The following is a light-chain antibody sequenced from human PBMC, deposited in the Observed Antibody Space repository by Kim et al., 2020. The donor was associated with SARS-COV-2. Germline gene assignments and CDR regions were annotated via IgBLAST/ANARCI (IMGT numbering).Light chain of an antibody. CDR3: AAWDNSLSGPV. CDR1: SSNIGSNY. CDR2: RNN. Sequence: GQRVSISCSGSSSNIGSNYVFWYQQLPDTAPKLLIYRNNQRPSGVPDRFSGSKSGTSASLAISGLRSEDEADYYCAAWDNSLSGPVFGGGTQLTVL. V-gene: IGLV1-47*01. J-gene: IGLJ2*01.